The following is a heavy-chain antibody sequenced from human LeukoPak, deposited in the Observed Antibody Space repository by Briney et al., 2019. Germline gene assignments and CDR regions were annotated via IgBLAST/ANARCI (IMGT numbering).Heavy chain of an antibody. J-gene: IGHJ4*02. CDR1: GFTFDDYA. CDR3: AKGVGGLTKLIDY. V-gene: IGHV3-43*02. D-gene: IGHD1-1*01. CDR2: ISGDGGST. Sequence: GGSLRLSCAASGFTFDDYAMYWVRQAPGEGLEWVSLISGDGGSTYYADSVKGRFTISRDNSKNSLYLQMNSLRTEDTALYYCAKGVGGLTKLIDYWGQGTLVTVSS.